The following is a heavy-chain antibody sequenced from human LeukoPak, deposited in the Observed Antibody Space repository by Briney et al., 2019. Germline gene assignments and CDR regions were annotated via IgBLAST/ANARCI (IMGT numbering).Heavy chain of an antibody. J-gene: IGHJ4*02. D-gene: IGHD3-22*01. CDR1: GFTFSSYS. Sequence: GGSLRLSCAASGFTFSSYSMNWVRQAPGKGLEWVSYISSSSSTIYYADSVKGRFTISRDNAKNSLYLQMNSLRAEDTAVYYCAKSYYYDSSGYYSPIDYWGQGTLVTVSS. V-gene: IGHV3-48*01. CDR2: ISSSSSTI. CDR3: AKSYYYDSSGYYSPIDY.